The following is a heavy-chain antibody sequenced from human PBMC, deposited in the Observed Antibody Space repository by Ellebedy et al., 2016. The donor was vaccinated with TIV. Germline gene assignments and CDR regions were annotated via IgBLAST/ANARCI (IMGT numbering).Heavy chain of an antibody. Sequence: PGGSLRLSCAASGFTFSSFSMSWVRQAPGKGLQWVSSITSGSSFIYYADSVKGRSTISRDNAKYSLYLHMNSLKAEDTAVYYCAKDLLAVRGYYFDYWGQGTLVTVSS. CDR2: ITSGSSFI. V-gene: IGHV3-21*04. J-gene: IGHJ4*02. D-gene: IGHD6-6*01. CDR1: GFTFSSFS. CDR3: AKDLLAVRGYYFDY.